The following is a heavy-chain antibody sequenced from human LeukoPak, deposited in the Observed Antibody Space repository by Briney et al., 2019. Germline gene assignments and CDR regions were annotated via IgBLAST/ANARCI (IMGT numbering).Heavy chain of an antibody. V-gene: IGHV4-39*07. J-gene: IGHJ4*02. D-gene: IGHD6-19*01. Sequence: PSETLSLTCTVSGGSISSSGYYWGWIRQPPGKGLEWIGSIYYSGSTYYNPSLKSRVTMSVDTSKNQFSLKLSSVTAADTAVYYCTRLYSSGWYDYWGQGTLVTVSS. CDR1: GGSISSSGYY. CDR2: IYYSGST. CDR3: TRLYSSGWYDY.